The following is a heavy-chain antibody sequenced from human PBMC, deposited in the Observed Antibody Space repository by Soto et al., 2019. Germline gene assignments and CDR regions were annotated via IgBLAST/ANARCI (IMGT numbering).Heavy chain of an antibody. V-gene: IGHV4-39*01. CDR2: VYYRGRS. Sequence: ETLCLTYTVSGGSVTNSRYYWGWIRQSPGKGLEWIGSVYYRGRSYSKSSVKSRVTISVDTSKNRFSLSLNSVTASDTAVYFCVSQRTTVPTQAYFDYWGPGALVTV. D-gene: IGHD4-17*01. CDR3: VSQRTTVPTQAYFDY. J-gene: IGHJ4*02. CDR1: GGSVTNSRYY.